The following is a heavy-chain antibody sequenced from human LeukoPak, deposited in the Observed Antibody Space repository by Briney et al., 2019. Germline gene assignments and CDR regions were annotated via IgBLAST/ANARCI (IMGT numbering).Heavy chain of an antibody. CDR1: SGSISSGDYY. Sequence: SETLSLTCTVSSGSISSGDYYWSWIRQPPGKGLEWIGYIYYSGSTYYNPSLKSRVTISVDTSKNQFSLRLSSVTAADTAVYYCARDIVTIFGVVTNGMDVWGQGTTVTVSS. CDR2: IYYSGST. D-gene: IGHD3-3*01. CDR3: ARDIVTIFGVVTNGMDV. V-gene: IGHV4-30-4*01. J-gene: IGHJ6*02.